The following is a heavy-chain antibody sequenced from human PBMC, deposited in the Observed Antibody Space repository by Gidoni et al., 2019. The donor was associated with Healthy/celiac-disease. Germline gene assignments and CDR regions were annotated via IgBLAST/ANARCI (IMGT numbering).Heavy chain of an antibody. CDR3: ARDGWSHYFDY. V-gene: IGHV3-30*04. J-gene: IGHJ4*02. CDR2: ISYDGSNK. CDR1: GLTFSSYA. D-gene: IGHD2-15*01. Sequence: QVQLVESGGGVVQPGRSLRLSCAASGLTFSSYAMHWVRQAPGKGLEWVAVISYDGSNKYYADSVKGRFTISRDNSKNTLYLQMNSLRAEDTAVYYCARDGWSHYFDYWGQGTLVTVSS.